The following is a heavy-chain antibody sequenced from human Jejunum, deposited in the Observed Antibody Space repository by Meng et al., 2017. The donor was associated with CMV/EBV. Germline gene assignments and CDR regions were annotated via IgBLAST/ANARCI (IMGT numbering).Heavy chain of an antibody. V-gene: IGHV4-30-4*08. CDR1: GGSRGSDDYD. D-gene: IGHD3-3*01. Sequence: VLLQESGAGLVKPSRTLLLTCSASGGSRGSDDYDWSWNRQPPGKGLEWIGYIHDTGSTSHNPSLKSRVDISLGTSKNQFSLTLNSVTAEDAAVYFCARGSIFVSFDSWGQGTLVTVSS. J-gene: IGHJ4*02. CDR2: IHDTGST. CDR3: ARGSIFVSFDS.